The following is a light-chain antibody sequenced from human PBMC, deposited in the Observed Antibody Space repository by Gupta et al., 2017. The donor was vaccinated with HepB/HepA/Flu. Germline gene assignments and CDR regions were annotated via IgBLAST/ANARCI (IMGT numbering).Light chain of an antibody. Sequence: EMVMTQSPATLSVSPGERATLSCRASQSVGSNLAWYQQKPGQAPRLLIYDASTRATGIPARFSGSVSGTEFTLTISSLQSEDSAVYYCQQYNKWPTLTFGQGTKVEIK. V-gene: IGKV3-15*01. J-gene: IGKJ1*01. CDR3: QQYNKWPTLT. CDR1: QSVGSN. CDR2: DAS.